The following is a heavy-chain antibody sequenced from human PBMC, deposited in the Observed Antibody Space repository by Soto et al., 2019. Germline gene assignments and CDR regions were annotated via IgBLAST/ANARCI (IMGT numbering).Heavy chain of an antibody. V-gene: IGHV1-18*01. CDR2: ISAYNGNT. CDR3: SRDLAVGLVDY. Sequence: QVQLVQSGAEVKKPGASVKVSCKASGYTFTSYGISWVRQAPGQGLEWMGWISAYNGNTNYAQKLQGRVTMTTDTSTSRAYMEWRSLRSDDRAVYYCSRDLAVGLVDYWGQGTLVTVSS. D-gene: IGHD6-19*01. CDR1: GYTFTSYG. J-gene: IGHJ4*02.